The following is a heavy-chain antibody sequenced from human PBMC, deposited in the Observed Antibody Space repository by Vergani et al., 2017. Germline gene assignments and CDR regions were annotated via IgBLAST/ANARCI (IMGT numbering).Heavy chain of an antibody. CDR2: SNTDGSST. D-gene: IGHD6-13*01. Sequence: EVQLVESGGGLVQPGGSLRLSCAASGFTFSSYWMHWVRQAPGKGLMWVSRSNTDGSSTNYADSVKGRFTSSRDNAKNTLYLQMNSLRAEDTAVYYCASGYLGYWCQGTLVTVSS. J-gene: IGHJ4*02. CDR3: ASGYLGY. CDR1: GFTFSSYW. V-gene: IGHV3-74*01.